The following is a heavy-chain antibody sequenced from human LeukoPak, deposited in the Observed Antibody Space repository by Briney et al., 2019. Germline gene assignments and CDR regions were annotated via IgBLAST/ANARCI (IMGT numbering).Heavy chain of an antibody. J-gene: IGHJ3*02. V-gene: IGHV5-51*01. CDR1: GYSFTSYW. D-gene: IGHD3-22*01. CDR2: IYPGDSDT. Sequence: GESLKISCKGSGYSFTSYWIGWVRQMPGKGLEWMGIIYPGDSDTRYSPSFQGQVTISADKSISTAYLQWSSLKASDTAMYYCARSGYYYDSSGYYRSHAFDIWGQGTMVTVSS. CDR3: ARSGYYYDSSGYYRSHAFDI.